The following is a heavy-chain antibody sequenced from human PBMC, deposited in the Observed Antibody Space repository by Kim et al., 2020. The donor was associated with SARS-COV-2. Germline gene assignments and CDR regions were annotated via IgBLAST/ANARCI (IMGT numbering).Heavy chain of an antibody. CDR1: GGSISSYY. V-gene: IGHV4-59*01. D-gene: IGHD3-22*01. Sequence: SETLSLTCTVSGGSISSYYWSWIRQPPGKGLEWIGYIYYSGSTNYNPSLKSRVTISVDTSKNQFSLKLSSVTAADTAVYYCARVWYDSSGSPDYYYYYMDVWGKGTTVTVSS. CDR3: ARVWYDSSGSPDYYYYYMDV. CDR2: IYYSGST. J-gene: IGHJ6*03.